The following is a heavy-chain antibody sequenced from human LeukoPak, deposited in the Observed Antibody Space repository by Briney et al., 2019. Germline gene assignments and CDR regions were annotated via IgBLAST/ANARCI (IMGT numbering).Heavy chain of an antibody. D-gene: IGHD5-18*01. Sequence: SETLSLTCAVYGGSFSGYYWSWIRQPPGKGLEWIGEINHSGSTNYNPSLKSRVTISVDSSKNQFSLKLSSVTAADTAVYYCARGGYSYGYIDYWGQGTLVTVSS. CDR2: INHSGST. V-gene: IGHV4-34*01. CDR1: GGSFSGYY. J-gene: IGHJ4*02. CDR3: ARGGYSYGYIDY.